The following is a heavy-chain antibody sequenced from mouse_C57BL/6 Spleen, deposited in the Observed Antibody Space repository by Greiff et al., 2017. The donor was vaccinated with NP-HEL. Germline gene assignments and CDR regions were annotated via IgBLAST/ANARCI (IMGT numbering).Heavy chain of an antibody. CDR2: IDPSDSYT. V-gene: IGHV1-59*01. D-gene: IGHD3-1*01. CDR3: ARSGPYYFDY. CDR1: GYTFTSYW. J-gene: IGHJ2*01. Sequence: VQLQQPGAELVRPGTSVKLSCKASGYTFTSYWMHWVKQRPGQGLEWIGVIDPSDSYTNYNQKFKGKATLTVDTSSSTAYMQLSSLTSEDSAVYYCARSGPYYFDYWGQGTTLTVSS.